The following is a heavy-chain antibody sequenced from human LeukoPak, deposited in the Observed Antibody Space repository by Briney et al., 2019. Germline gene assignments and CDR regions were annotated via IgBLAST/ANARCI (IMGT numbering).Heavy chain of an antibody. CDR1: GYTFTGYY. J-gene: IGHJ4*02. V-gene: IGHV1-2*02. CDR3: ARDSPDSRDYYFDY. CDR2: INPNSGGT. Sequence: ASVKVSCKASGYTFTGYYMHWVRQAPGQGLEWMGWINPNSGGTNYRVTMTRDTSISTVYMELSSLRSDDTAVYYCARDSPDSRDYYFDYWGQGTLVTVSS. D-gene: IGHD3-22*01.